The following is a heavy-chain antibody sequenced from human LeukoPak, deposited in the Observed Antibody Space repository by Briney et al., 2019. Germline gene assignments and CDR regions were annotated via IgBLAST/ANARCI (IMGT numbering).Heavy chain of an antibody. CDR1: GFTVSSNY. V-gene: IGHV3-53*01. Sequence: GGSLRLSCAASGFTVSSNYMSWVRQAPRKGLEWVSVIYSGGSTYYADSVKGRFTISSDNAQNSLNLQMNSLRAEDTAVYYCATSSHAPGYHWGQGTLVTVSS. D-gene: IGHD2-2*01. CDR3: ATSSHAPGYH. J-gene: IGHJ5*02. CDR2: IYSGGST.